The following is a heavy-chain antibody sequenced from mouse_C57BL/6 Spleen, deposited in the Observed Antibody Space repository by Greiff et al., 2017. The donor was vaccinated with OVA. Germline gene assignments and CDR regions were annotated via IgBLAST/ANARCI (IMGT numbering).Heavy chain of an antibody. Sequence: EVQVVESGGGLVKPGGSLKLSCAASGFTFSDYGMHWVRQAPEKGLEWVAYISSGSSTIYYADTVKGRFTISRDNAKNTLFLQMTSLRSEDTAMYYCASCGSSPVAYWGQGTLVTVSA. CDR2: ISSGSSTI. CDR1: GFTFSDYG. CDR3: ASCGSSPVAY. D-gene: IGHD1-1*01. J-gene: IGHJ3*01. V-gene: IGHV5-17*01.